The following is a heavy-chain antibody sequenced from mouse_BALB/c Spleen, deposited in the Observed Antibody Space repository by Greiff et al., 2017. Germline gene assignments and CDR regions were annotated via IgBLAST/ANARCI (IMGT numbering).Heavy chain of an antibody. D-gene: IGHD2-10*02. J-gene: IGHJ3*01. Sequence: EVKLMESGPGLVKPSQSLSLTCTVTGYSITSDYAWNWIRQFPGNKLEWMGYISYSGSTSYNPSLKSRISITRDTSKNQFFLQLNSVTTEDTATYYCARWYGNYGAYWGQGTLVTVSA. CDR3: ARWYGNYGAY. CDR2: ISYSGST. V-gene: IGHV3-2*02. CDR1: GYSITSDYA.